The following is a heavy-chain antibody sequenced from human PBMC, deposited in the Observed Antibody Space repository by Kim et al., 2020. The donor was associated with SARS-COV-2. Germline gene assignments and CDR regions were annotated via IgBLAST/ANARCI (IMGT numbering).Heavy chain of an antibody. V-gene: IGHV1-2*04. J-gene: IGHJ4*02. Sequence: GRTNYAQKFQCWVTRTRDTSISTVYWELTSLRSDDTAVYYCARSSLLDFDYWGQGTLVTVSS. D-gene: IGHD3-16*02. CDR3: ARSSLLDFDY. CDR2: GRT.